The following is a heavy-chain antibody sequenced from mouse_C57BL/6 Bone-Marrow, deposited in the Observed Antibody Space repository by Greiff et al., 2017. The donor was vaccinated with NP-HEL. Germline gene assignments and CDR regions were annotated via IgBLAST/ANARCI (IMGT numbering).Heavy chain of an antibody. CDR3: ARVGANYYAMDY. J-gene: IGHJ4*01. V-gene: IGHV5-4*03. Sequence: EVKLMESGGGLVKPGGSLKLSCAASGFTFSSYAMSWVRQTPEKRLEWVATISDGGSYTYYPDNVKGRFTISRDNAKNNLYLQMSHLKSEDTAMYYCARVGANYYAMDYWGQGTSVTVSS. D-gene: IGHD1-1*02. CDR2: ISDGGSYT. CDR1: GFTFSSYA.